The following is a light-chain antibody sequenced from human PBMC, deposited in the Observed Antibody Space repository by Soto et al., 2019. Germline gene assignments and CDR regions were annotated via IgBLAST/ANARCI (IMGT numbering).Light chain of an antibody. Sequence: QSALTQPPSVSGSPGQSVTISCTGTSSDVGNYNRVSWYQQPPGTAPKLMIYEVSNRPSGVPDRFSGSKSGNTASLTIFGVQAEDEADYYCSSYTSSSTYVVFGGGTKLTVL. J-gene: IGLJ2*01. V-gene: IGLV2-18*02. CDR3: SSYTSSSTYVV. CDR1: SSDVGNYNR. CDR2: EVS.